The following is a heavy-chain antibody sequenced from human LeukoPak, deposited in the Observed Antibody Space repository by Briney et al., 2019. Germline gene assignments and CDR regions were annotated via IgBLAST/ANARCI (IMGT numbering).Heavy chain of an antibody. CDR1: GYTLTELS. D-gene: IGHD1-26*01. Sequence: ASVKVSCKVSGYTLTELSMHWVRQAPGKGLEWMGGFDPEDGETIYAQKFQGRVTMTEDTSTDIAYMELSSLRSEDTAVYYCATVYTAWELLPGAFDIWGQGTMVTVSS. CDR3: ATVYTAWELLPGAFDI. J-gene: IGHJ3*02. V-gene: IGHV1-24*01. CDR2: FDPEDGET.